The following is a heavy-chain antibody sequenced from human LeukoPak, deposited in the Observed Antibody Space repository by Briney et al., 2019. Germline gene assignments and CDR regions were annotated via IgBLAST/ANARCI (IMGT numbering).Heavy chain of an antibody. D-gene: IGHD2-8*01. CDR1: GGSFSGYY. J-gene: IGHJ4*02. Sequence: PSETLSLTCAVYGGSFSGYYWSWIRQPPGKGLEWIGEINHSGSTNYNPSLKSRVTISVDTSKNQFSLKLSSVTAADTAVYYCARGLYCTNGVCYKGFDYWGQGTLVTVSS. CDR2: INHSGST. V-gene: IGHV4-34*01. CDR3: ARGLYCTNGVCYKGFDY.